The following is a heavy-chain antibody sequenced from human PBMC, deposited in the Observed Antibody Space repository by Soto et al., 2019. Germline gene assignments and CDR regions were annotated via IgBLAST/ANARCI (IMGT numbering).Heavy chain of an antibody. CDR2: INHTGGT. V-gene: IGHV4-34*01. D-gene: IGHD3-3*01. J-gene: IGHJ5*02. CDR3: ATRITVFGLLIPPFDP. Sequence: APLSLTGAFDGGAVNGYYWNWIRKPPGKGLQWIGEINHTGGTHYNPSLKSRVTMSVDTSKNQFSLRLSSVTAADTAIYYCATRITVFGLLIPPFDPWGQGTQVTVSS. CDR1: GGAVNGYY.